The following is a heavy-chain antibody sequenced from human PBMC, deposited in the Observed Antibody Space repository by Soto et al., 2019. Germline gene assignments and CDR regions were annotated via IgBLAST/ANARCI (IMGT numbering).Heavy chain of an antibody. D-gene: IGHD1-1*01. J-gene: IGHJ4*02. V-gene: IGHV4-34*01. CDR2: INESGST. CDR3: ARGSGIVALPGELEDVKYDY. Sequence: QVQLQQWGAGLVKPSETLSLSCAVYGQSFSGHSWAWIRQPPGKGLEWIGEINESGSTYYNPSLKRRVTISTDTSKKQFSPKLSSVSAADTAAYFCARGSGIVALPGELEDVKYDYWGQGTLVNVSS. CDR1: GQSFSGHS.